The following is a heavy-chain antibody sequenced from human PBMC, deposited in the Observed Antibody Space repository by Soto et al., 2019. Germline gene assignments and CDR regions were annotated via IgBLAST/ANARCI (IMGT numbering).Heavy chain of an antibody. CDR2: IYPGESDT. CDR1: GYSFSSYW. V-gene: IGHV5-51*01. CDR3: ARHFDYSSSSGTAHYYYYYFMDV. J-gene: IGHJ6*03. Sequence: PGESLKISCKGSGYSFSSYWIGWVRQMPGKGLEWMGIIYPGESDTRYSPSFQGQVTISADKSISTAYLQWNSLKASDTAMYYCARHFDYSSSSGTAHYYYYYFMDVWGKGTTVTVSS. D-gene: IGHD6-6*01.